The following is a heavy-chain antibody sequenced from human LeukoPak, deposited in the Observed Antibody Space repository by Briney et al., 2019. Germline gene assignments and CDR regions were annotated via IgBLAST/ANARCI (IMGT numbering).Heavy chain of an antibody. V-gene: IGHV5-51*01. CDR2: IYPGDSDT. Sequence: GESLKISCKGSGYSFASYWIAWVRQVPGKGLEWMGIIYPGDSDTRYSPSFQGQVTISADKSISTAYLQWSSLKASDAAIYYCARQWGDCSSTSCYSASWGQGTLVTVSS. CDR1: GYSFASYW. D-gene: IGHD2-2*01. CDR3: ARQWGDCSSTSCYSAS. J-gene: IGHJ5*02.